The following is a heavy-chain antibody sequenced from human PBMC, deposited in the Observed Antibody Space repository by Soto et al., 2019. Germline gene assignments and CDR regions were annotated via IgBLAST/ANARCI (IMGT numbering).Heavy chain of an antibody. D-gene: IGHD6-13*01. CDR1: GGSVSSGGYY. Sequence: TLSLICNVSGGSVSSGGYYWSWIRQHPGKGLEWIGYIHYSGSTYYNPFLKSRVTMSIDTPKNLFSLNLSSVTAADTAVYCCARAGGAGSGHDWFDPWGQGTLVTVSS. CDR3: ARAGGAGSGHDWFDP. J-gene: IGHJ5*02. CDR2: IHYSGST. V-gene: IGHV4-31*03.